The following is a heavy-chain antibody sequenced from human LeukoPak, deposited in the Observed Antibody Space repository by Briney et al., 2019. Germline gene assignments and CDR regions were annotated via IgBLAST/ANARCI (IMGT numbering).Heavy chain of an antibody. J-gene: IGHJ6*03. Sequence: GASVKVSCKASGYTFTGYYMHWVRQAPGQGLEWMGWINPNSGGTNYAQKFQGRVTMTRNTSISTAYMELSSLRSEDTAVYYCARPYSYSSSWYSISYYYMDVWGKGTTVTISS. CDR1: GYTFTGYY. D-gene: IGHD6-13*01. V-gene: IGHV1-2*02. CDR2: INPNSGGT. CDR3: ARPYSYSSSWYSISYYYMDV.